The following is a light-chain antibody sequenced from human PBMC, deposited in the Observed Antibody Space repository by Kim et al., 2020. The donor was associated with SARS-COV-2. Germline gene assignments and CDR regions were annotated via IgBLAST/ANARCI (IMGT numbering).Light chain of an antibody. CDR1: QSVGSSL. V-gene: IGKV3-20*01. Sequence: LTPVESATLACRASQSVGSSLLAWYQQKPGQAPRLLIYEAFKRVAGIPDRFSGSGSGTDFTLTISRPEPEDFAMYYCQQYGSSPYSFGQGTKLEI. CDR3: QQYGSSPYS. CDR2: EAF. J-gene: IGKJ2*03.